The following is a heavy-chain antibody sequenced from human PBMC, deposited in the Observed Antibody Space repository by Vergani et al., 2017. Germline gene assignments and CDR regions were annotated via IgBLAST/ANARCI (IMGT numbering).Heavy chain of an antibody. Sequence: QLQLQESGSGLVKPSQTLSINCAASGGSISSGAFSLGWLRQPPGKGLEWIASIYYSGSTYYNPSLKSRVTISVDTSKNQFSLKLSSVTAADTAVYFCARHSTVEWLVKLGWIDPWGQGILVTVSS. V-gene: IGHV4-30-2*03. CDR2: IYYSGST. CDR3: ARHSTVEWLVKLGWIDP. D-gene: IGHD6-19*01. J-gene: IGHJ5*02. CDR1: GGSISSGAFS.